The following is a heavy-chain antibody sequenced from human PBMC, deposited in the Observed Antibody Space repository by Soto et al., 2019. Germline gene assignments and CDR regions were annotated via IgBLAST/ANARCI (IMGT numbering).Heavy chain of an antibody. J-gene: IGHJ3*02. CDR1: GYNFTSYG. CDR2: ISPHNDRT. Sequence: ASVKVSCKASGYNFTSYGISWVRQAPGQGLEWMGWISPHNDRTKYARRFQDRVTMTTETPTSTVYMELGSLRSDDTAVYYCARDLYYSSGRYFDHDAFDIWGQGTVVTVSS. V-gene: IGHV1-18*01. D-gene: IGHD6-19*01. CDR3: ARDLYYSSGRYFDHDAFDI.